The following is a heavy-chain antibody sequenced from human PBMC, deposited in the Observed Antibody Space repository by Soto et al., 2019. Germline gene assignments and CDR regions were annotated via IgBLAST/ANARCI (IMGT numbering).Heavy chain of an antibody. V-gene: IGHV1-18*01. D-gene: IGHD1-1*01. CDR2: ICAHNGNT. CDR3: ARGRYGDY. Sequence: QVHLVQSGAEVKKPGASVKVSCKGSGYAFTTYGITWVRQAPGQGLEWMGWICAHNGNTNYAQEPQGRVTVTRDTSTSTAYMELRGLRSDDTAVYYWARGRYGDYWGQGALVNVSS. J-gene: IGHJ4*02. CDR1: GYAFTTYG.